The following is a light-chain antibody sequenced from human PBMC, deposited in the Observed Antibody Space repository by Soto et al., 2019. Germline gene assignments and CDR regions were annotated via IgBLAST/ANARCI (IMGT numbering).Light chain of an antibody. V-gene: IGLV2-8*01. CDR3: SSYAGSNNVV. J-gene: IGLJ2*01. CDR1: SSDVGGYNY. Sequence: QSVLTQHPSASGSPGQSVTISCTGTSSDVGGYNYVSWYQQHPGKAPKLMIYDVSERPSGVPDRFSGSKSGNTASLTVSGLQAEDEADYYCSSYAGSNNVVFGGGTKLTVL. CDR2: DVS.